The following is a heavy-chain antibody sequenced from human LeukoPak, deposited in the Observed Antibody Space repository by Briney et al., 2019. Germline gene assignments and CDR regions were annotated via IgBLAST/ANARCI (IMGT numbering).Heavy chain of an antibody. V-gene: IGHV3-7*01. J-gene: IGHJ4*02. CDR2: INQDGSEK. Sequence: GGSLRLSCAASGFTFSSFWMSWVRQAPGEGLEWVANINQDGSEKFFADSVKGRFTISRDNAKNSLYLQMNSLRAEDTAVYYCAREMASDFDYWVRGTLVTVSS. D-gene: IGHD5-24*01. CDR3: AREMASDFDY. CDR1: GFTFSSFW.